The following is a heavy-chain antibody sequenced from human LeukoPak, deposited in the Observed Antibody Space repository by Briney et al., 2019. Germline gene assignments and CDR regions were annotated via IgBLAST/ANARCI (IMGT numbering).Heavy chain of an antibody. Sequence: GSLRLSCVASGFTFNNFAMNWVRQTPGKGLEWVSLISGSGGSTYYADSVKGRFTISRDNAKNSLYLQMNSLRAEDTAVYYCARLGTTITYYWGQGTLVTVSS. CDR3: ARLGTTITYY. V-gene: IGHV3-23*01. CDR2: ISGSGGST. J-gene: IGHJ4*02. D-gene: IGHD5-24*01. CDR1: GFTFNNFA.